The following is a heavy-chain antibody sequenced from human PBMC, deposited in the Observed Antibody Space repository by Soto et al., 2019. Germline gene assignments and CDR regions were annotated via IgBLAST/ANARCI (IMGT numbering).Heavy chain of an antibody. CDR1: GGSISSYY. Sequence: PSETLSLTCTVSGGSISSYYWSWIRQPPGKGLEWIGYIYYSGSTNYDPSLKSRATISVDTSKNQFSLKLSSVTAADTAVYYCARLYSSGWPRKNGMDVWGQGTTVTVSS. D-gene: IGHD6-19*01. V-gene: IGHV4-59*01. CDR3: ARLYSSGWPRKNGMDV. J-gene: IGHJ6*02. CDR2: IYYSGST.